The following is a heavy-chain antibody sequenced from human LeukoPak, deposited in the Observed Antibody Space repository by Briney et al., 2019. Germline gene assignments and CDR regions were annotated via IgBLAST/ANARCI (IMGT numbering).Heavy chain of an antibody. Sequence: SETLSLTCTVSGDSISSYYWSWIRQPPGKGLEWIGYIYYRGSTNYNPSLKSRVTISVDTSKNQFSLKLSSVTAADTAVYYCARDLYDSSGGAFDIWGQGTMVTVSS. CDR1: GDSISSYY. V-gene: IGHV4-59*01. J-gene: IGHJ3*02. D-gene: IGHD3-22*01. CDR2: IYYRGST. CDR3: ARDLYDSSGGAFDI.